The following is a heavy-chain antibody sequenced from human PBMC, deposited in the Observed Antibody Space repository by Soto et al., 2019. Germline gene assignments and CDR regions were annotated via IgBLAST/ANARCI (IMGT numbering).Heavy chain of an antibody. J-gene: IGHJ6*02. Sequence: QVQLEQSGDEVKKPGASVKVSCKASGYIFVNYGIAWVRQAPGQGLEWLGWISPYTGNTCYATKVQGRPTLTTDTSTGTAFMDLGSLTSADTAVYYCAMVDLYVTPTPQDVWGQGTTVTVSS. V-gene: IGHV1-18*01. D-gene: IGHD3-16*01. CDR3: AMVDLYVTPTPQDV. CDR1: GYIFVNYG. CDR2: ISPYTGNT.